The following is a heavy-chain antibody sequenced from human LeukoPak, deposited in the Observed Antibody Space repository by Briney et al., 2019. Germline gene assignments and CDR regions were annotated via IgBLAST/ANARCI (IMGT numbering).Heavy chain of an antibody. CDR1: GFTFSSYS. J-gene: IGHJ4*02. Sequence: GGSLRLSCAASGFTFSSYSMNWVRQAPGKGLEWVSSISSSSSYIYYADSVKGRFTISRDNAKNSLYLQMNSLRAEDTAVYYCARDSSSSSGHFDYWGQGTLVTVSS. CDR2: ISSSSSYI. D-gene: IGHD6-6*01. CDR3: ARDSSSSSGHFDY. V-gene: IGHV3-21*01.